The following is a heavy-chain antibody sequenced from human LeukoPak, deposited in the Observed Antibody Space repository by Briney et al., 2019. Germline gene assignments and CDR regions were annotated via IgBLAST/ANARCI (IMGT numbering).Heavy chain of an antibody. V-gene: IGHV3-15*01. CDR2: IKSKADGGTT. J-gene: IGHJ4*02. CDR1: GFTFRNAW. CDR3: TTGRGITWTYFDY. Sequence: GGSLRLSCAASGFTFRNAWMSWVRQAPGKGLEWVGRIKSKADGGTTDYAAPVKGKFTISRDDSKNTLYLQINSLKTEDTAVYYCTTGRGITWTYFDYWGQGTLVTVSS. D-gene: IGHD3-10*01.